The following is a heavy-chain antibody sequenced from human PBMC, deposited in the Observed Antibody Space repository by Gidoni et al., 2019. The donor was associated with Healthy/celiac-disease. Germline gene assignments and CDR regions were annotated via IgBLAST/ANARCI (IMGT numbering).Heavy chain of an antibody. CDR2: ISSSSSYI. Sequence: EVQLVESGGGLVKPGGSLRLSCEASGFTFSSYSMNWVSQAPGKGLELVSSISSSSSYIYYADSVKGRFTISRDNAKNSLYLQMNSLRAEDTAVYYCARDPPGGYCSGGSCYPEYFQHWGQGTLVTVSS. V-gene: IGHV3-21*01. CDR3: ARDPPGGYCSGGSCYPEYFQH. CDR1: GFTFSSYS. J-gene: IGHJ1*01. D-gene: IGHD2-15*01.